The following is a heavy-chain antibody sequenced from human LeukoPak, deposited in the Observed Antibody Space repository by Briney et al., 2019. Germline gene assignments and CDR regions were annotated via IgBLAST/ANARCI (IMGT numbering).Heavy chain of an antibody. D-gene: IGHD6-13*01. J-gene: IGHJ3*02. CDR1: GGSISSSSYY. Sequence: PSETLSLTCTVSGGSISSSSYYWGWIRQPPGKGLEWIGSIYYSGSTYYNPSLKSRVTISVDTSKNQFSLKLSSVTAADTAVYYCARTYSTAEAFDIWGQGTMVTVSS. V-gene: IGHV4-39*07. CDR3: ARTYSTAEAFDI. CDR2: IYYSGST.